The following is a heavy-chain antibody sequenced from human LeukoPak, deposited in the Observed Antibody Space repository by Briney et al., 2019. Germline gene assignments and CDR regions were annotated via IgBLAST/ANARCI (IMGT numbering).Heavy chain of an antibody. J-gene: IGHJ3*02. D-gene: IGHD1-26*01. V-gene: IGHV1-18*01. CDR2: ISVYNGNT. Sequence: ASVKVSCKASGYTFTSYGVSWVRQAPGQGLEWMGWISVYNGNTDYAQNLQGRVTMITDTSTNTAYMELRSLRSDDTAVYYCARGLCGAFDIWGQGTMVTVSS. CDR3: ARGLCGAFDI. CDR1: GYTFTSYG.